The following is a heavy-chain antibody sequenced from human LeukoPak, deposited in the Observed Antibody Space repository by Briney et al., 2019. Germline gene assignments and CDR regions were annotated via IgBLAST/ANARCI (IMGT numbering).Heavy chain of an antibody. D-gene: IGHD6-13*01. CDR1: GYTFTSYD. CDR2: MNPNSGNT. V-gene: IGHV1-8*01. J-gene: IGHJ5*02. Sequence: ASVKVSCKASGYTFTSYDINWVRQATGQGLEWMGWMNPNSGNTGYAQKFQGRVTMTRNTSISTAYMELSSLRSEDTAVYYCARARTVPRWYQNWFDPWGQGTLVTVSS. CDR3: ARARTVPRWYQNWFDP.